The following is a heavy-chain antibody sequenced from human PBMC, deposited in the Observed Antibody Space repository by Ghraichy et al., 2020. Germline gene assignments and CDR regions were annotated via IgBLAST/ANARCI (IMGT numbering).Heavy chain of an antibody. Sequence: GGSLRLSCAASGFTFSSYWMHWVRQAPGKGLLWVSRITTEGSTTTYADSVKGRFTISRDNARNTLYLQMNNLRAEDTAVYYCAREKDSRGYPFDYWGQGTLVTVSS. CDR3: AREKDSRGYPFDY. V-gene: IGHV3-74*01. CDR2: ITTEGSTT. D-gene: IGHD3-22*01. CDR1: GFTFSSYW. J-gene: IGHJ4*02.